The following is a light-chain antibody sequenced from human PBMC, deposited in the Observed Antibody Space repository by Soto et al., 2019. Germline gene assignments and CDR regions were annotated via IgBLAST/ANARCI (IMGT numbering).Light chain of an antibody. CDR2: AAS. CDR1: QDIRRD. CDR3: LQHNSYPFT. Sequence: DIQMTQSPSSLSASVGDRVTITCRASQDIRRDLGWFQQKPGKDPKRLMYAASTLESGVPARFSGRRSGTEFTLTISSLKPEDFATYYCLQHNSYPFTFGPGTKVDIK. V-gene: IGKV1-17*01. J-gene: IGKJ3*01.